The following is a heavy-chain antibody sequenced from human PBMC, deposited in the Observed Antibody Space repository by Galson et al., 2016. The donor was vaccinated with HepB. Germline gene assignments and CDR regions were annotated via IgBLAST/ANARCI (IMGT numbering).Heavy chain of an antibody. Sequence: SLRLSCATSGFTFADYAMTWFRQTPGEGLEWVGLVRSETYGGTTDYAASVEGRFTISRDDSNSIAYLQMNSLKTEDTAVYYCSRISGYTYGHDFDYWGQGTLVTVSS. CDR3: SRISGYTYGHDFDY. CDR1: GFTFADYA. D-gene: IGHD5-18*01. V-gene: IGHV3-49*03. CDR2: VRSETYGGTT. J-gene: IGHJ4*02.